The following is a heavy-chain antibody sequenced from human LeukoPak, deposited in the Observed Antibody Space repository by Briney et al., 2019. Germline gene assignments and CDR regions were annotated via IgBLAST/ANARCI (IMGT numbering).Heavy chain of an antibody. Sequence: PGGSLRLSCAVPAFTLSDFTIHWVRQASGKGLEWVARIRSEANNYATEYGASVKGRFTISRDDAKNTAYLQMNSLKTEDTAIYYCSAGPSGWTEFFRHWGQGTLVTVSS. CDR1: AFTLSDFT. J-gene: IGHJ1*01. CDR2: IRSEANNYAT. D-gene: IGHD6-19*01. V-gene: IGHV3-73*01. CDR3: SAGPSGWTEFFRH.